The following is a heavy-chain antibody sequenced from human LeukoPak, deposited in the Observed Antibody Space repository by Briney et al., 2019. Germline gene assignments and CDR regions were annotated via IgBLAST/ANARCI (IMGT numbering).Heavy chain of an antibody. D-gene: IGHD2-15*01. CDR1: EFTFSKYW. CDR3: AGVSMGTDGSRNFDY. V-gene: IGHV3-7*01. Sequence: LPGGSLRLSCVASEFTFSKYWMSWVRQAPGKGLEWVANMNQDGSEKDYVDSVKGRFVISRDNAKNSLYLQMNSLRAEDTAVYFCAGVSMGTDGSRNFDYWGQGTLVTVSS. CDR2: MNQDGSEK. J-gene: IGHJ4*02.